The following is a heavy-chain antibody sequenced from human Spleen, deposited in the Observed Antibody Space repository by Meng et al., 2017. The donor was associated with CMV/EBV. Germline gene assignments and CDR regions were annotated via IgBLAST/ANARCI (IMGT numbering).Heavy chain of an antibody. CDR1: TFSSYA. CDR2: ISYDGSNK. Sequence: TFSSYARHWVRQAPGKGLEWVAVISYDGSNKYYADSVKGRFTISRDNSKNTLYLQMNSLRAEDTAVYYCARETRSWNFSVGAPGWFDPWGQGTLVTVSS. D-gene: IGHD1-7*01. CDR3: ARETRSWNFSVGAPGWFDP. V-gene: IGHV3-30*04. J-gene: IGHJ5*02.